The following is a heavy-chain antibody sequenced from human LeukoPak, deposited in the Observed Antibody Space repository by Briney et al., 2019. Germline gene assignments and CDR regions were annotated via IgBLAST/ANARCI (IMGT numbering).Heavy chain of an antibody. V-gene: IGHV4-30-4*08. D-gene: IGHD6-13*01. CDR3: ARDQMAAAGTGWFGP. J-gene: IGHJ5*02. CDR1: GGSIGIGDYY. Sequence: SETLSLTCTVSGGSIGIGDYYWSWIRQPPGKGLEWSGNIYYSGTAYYNPSLKSRVTMSVDTSKNQFSLKLSSVTAADTAVYYCARDQMAAAGTGWFGPWGQGTLVTVSS. CDR2: IYYSGTA.